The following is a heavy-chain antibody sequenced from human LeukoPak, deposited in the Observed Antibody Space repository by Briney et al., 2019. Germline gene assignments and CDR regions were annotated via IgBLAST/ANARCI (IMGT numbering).Heavy chain of an antibody. CDR2: INPNSGGT. CDR3: ARGELLPQSY. J-gene: IGHJ4*02. V-gene: IGHV1-2*02. CDR1: GYTFTSYG. Sequence: GASVKVSCKASGYTFTSYGISWVRQAPGQGLEWMGWINPNSGGTNYAQKFQGRVTMTRDTSISTAYMELSRLRSDDTAVYYCARGELLPQSYWGQGTLVTVSS. D-gene: IGHD1-7*01.